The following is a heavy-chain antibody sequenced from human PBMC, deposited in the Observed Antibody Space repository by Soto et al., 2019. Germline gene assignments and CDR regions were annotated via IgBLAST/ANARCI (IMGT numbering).Heavy chain of an antibody. CDR2: IYYSGST. V-gene: IGHV4-39*01. J-gene: IGHJ5*02. Sequence: SETLSLTCTVSGGSISSSSYYWGWIRQPPGKGLERIGSIYYSGSTYYNPSLKSRVTISVDTSKNQFSLKLSSVTAADTAVYYCAGNDYGGNWFDPWGQGTLVTVSS. D-gene: IGHD4-17*01. CDR1: GGSISSSSYY. CDR3: AGNDYGGNWFDP.